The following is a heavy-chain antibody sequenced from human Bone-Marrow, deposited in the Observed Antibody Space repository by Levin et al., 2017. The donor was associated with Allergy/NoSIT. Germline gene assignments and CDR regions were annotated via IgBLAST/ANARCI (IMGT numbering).Heavy chain of an antibody. J-gene: IGHJ4*02. CDR3: ARDDLAVAGYSVDY. CDR1: GYTFNTKG. D-gene: IGHD6-19*01. V-gene: IGHV1-18*01. Sequence: ASVKVSCKASGYTFNTKGITWVRQAPGQGLEWVGSINAYNGDTSYAQKLQDRVTMTTDTSTSTAYMELRSLRSDDTAVYYGARDDLAVAGYSVDYWGQGTLVTVSS. CDR2: INAYNGDT.